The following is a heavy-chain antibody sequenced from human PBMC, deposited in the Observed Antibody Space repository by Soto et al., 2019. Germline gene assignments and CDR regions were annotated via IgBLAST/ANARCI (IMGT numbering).Heavy chain of an antibody. D-gene: IGHD3-10*01. CDR3: GPDPWGGAFDI. V-gene: IGHV3-7*01. CDR2: IREDGKEV. CDR1: GFTLSSYW. Sequence: GGSLRLSCAASGFTLSSYWMAWVRQTPGKGLEFVANIREDGKEVNYVDSVKGRFTISRDNAKNSLFLQMNSLRDDDTAVYYCGPDPWGGAFDIGGQGTMVTVSS. J-gene: IGHJ3*02.